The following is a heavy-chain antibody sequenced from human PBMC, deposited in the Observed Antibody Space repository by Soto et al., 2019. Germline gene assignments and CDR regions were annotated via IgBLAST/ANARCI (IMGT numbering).Heavy chain of an antibody. CDR1: GYSFTSYW. V-gene: IGHV5-51*01. D-gene: IGHD2-2*02. Sequence: GESLKISCKGSGYSFTSYWIGWVRQMPGKGLEWMGIIYPGDSDTRYSPSFQGQVTILADKSISTAYLQWSSLKASDTAMYYCARQGCSSTSCYIWGYYYYGMDVWGQGTTVTVSS. CDR3: ARQGCSSTSCYIWGYYYYGMDV. CDR2: IYPGDSDT. J-gene: IGHJ6*02.